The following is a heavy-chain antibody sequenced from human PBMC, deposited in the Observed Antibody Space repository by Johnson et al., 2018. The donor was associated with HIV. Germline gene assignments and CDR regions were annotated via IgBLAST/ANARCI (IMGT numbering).Heavy chain of an antibody. CDR3: APIAAHHDAFNF. Sequence: VQLVESGGGLVQSGGSLRLSCAASGFTFSSYSMHWVRQAPGTGLEWVAVISYDGSNKYYADSVKGRFTISRDNSKNTLYLQMNSLRAEDTAVYYCAPIAAHHDAFNFWGQGTMVTVSS. CDR1: GFTFSSYS. J-gene: IGHJ3*01. V-gene: IGHV3-30-3*01. D-gene: IGHD6-6*01. CDR2: ISYDGSNK.